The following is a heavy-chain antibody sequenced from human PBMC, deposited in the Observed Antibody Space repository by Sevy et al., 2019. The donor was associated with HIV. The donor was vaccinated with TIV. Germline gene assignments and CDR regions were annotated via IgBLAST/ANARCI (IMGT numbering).Heavy chain of an antibody. CDR2: IKQDGSEK. CDR1: GFTFSSYW. V-gene: IGHV3-7*01. CDR3: ARDPNPKDYDFWSGYYSYYYGMDV. D-gene: IGHD3-3*01. J-gene: IGHJ6*02. Sequence: GGSLRLSCAASGFTFSSYWMSWVRQAPGKGLEWVANIKQDGSEKYYVDSVKGRFTISRDNAKNSLYLQMNSPRAEDTAVYYCARDPNPKDYDFWSGYYSYYYGMDVWGQGTTVTVSS.